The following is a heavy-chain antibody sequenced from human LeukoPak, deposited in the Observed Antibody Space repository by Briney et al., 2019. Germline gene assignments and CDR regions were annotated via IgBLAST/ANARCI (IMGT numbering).Heavy chain of an antibody. CDR2: ISSSGSTI. J-gene: IGHJ4*02. Sequence: PGGSLRLACAASGFTFSDYYISWIRQAPGRGLEWVSYISSSGSTIYYADSVKGRFTISRDNAKNSLYLQMNSLRAEDTAVYYCARGLYCSGGSCYAFGYWGQGTLVTVSS. D-gene: IGHD2-15*01. V-gene: IGHV3-11*01. CDR1: GFTFSDYY. CDR3: ARGLYCSGGSCYAFGY.